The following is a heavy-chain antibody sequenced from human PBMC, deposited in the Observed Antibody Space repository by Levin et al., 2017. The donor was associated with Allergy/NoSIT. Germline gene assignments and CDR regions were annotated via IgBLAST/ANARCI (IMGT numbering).Heavy chain of an antibody. CDR3: ARALSVDF. Sequence: GESLKISCAASGFTFNSYYMTWVRQAPGKGLEWVASIKKDGSEQYYVDSVKGRFTISRDNAKNSLCLQMNSLRVEDTAVYYCARALSVDFWGLGTAVTVSS. CDR1: GFTFNSYY. CDR2: IKKDGSEQ. D-gene: IGHD3-16*02. J-gene: IGHJ4*02. V-gene: IGHV3-7*01.